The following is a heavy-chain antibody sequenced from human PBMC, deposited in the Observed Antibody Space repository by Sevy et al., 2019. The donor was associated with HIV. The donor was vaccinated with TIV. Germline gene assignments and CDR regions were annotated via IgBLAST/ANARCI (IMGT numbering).Heavy chain of an antibody. CDR3: ARVSGQQLVGGSFDY. Sequence: GGSLRLSCAASGFTFDDYGMSWVRQAPGKGLEWVSGVNWNGGSTAYADSVKGRFTISRDNAKNSLYLQMNNLRAEDTALYYCARVSGQQLVGGSFDYWGQGTLATVSS. CDR1: GFTFDDYG. D-gene: IGHD6-13*01. V-gene: IGHV3-20*04. J-gene: IGHJ4*02. CDR2: VNWNGGST.